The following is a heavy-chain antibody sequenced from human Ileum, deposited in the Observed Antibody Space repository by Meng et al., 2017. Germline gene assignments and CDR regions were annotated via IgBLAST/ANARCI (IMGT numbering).Heavy chain of an antibody. D-gene: IGHD1-1*01. CDR3: ARSGFDWNDAIDS. CDR2: ISRGGST. Sequence: GQLVESGGGLGQPGGSLRSSCTASGFSVSSDYINWVRQAPGKGLEWVSVISRGGSTYYADSVNGRLTVSRDNSKNTLFLQMNSLRVEDTAVYYCARSGFDWNDAIDSWGQGTLVTVSS. J-gene: IGHJ5*01. CDR1: GFSVSSDY. V-gene: IGHV3-66*02.